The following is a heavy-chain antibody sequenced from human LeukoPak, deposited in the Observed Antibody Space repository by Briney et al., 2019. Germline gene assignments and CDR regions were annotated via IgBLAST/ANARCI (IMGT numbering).Heavy chain of an antibody. V-gene: IGHV1-69*13. D-gene: IGHD5-18*01. J-gene: IGHJ6*02. Sequence: ASVKVSCKASGGTFSSYAISWVRQAPGQGLEWMGGIIPIFGTANYAQKFQGRVTITADESTSTAYMELSSLRSEDTAVYYCASTKEGYSYGHYYYGMDVWGQGTTVTVSS. CDR2: IIPIFGTA. CDR3: ASTKEGYSYGHYYYGMDV. CDR1: GGTFSSYA.